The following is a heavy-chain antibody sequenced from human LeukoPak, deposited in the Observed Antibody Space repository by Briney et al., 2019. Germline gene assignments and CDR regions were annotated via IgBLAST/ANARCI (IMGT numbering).Heavy chain of an antibody. V-gene: IGHV4-59*01. CDR3: AREGSSSWYNWFDP. CDR2: IYYSGST. D-gene: IGHD6-13*01. J-gene: IGHJ5*02. CDR1: GGSISSYY. Sequence: SETLSLTCTVSGGSISSYYWSWIRQPPGKGLEWIGYIYYSGSTNYNPSLKSRVTISVDTSKNQFSLKLSSVTAADTAVYYCAREGSSSWYNWFDPRGQGTLVTVSS.